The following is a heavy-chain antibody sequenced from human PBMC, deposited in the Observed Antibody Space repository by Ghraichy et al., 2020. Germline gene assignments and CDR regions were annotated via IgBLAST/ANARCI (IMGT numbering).Heavy chain of an antibody. V-gene: IGHV5-51*01. Sequence: GESLHISCKGSGYSFSGYWIGWVRQMPGKGLEWMGIIYPGDSDTRHSPSFQGQVTISADKSISTSYLQWSSLKASDTAKYYCARTRATHIRGGEYSFTTMDVWGQGTTVTVS. CDR3: ARTRATHIRGGEYSFTTMDV. CDR2: IYPGDSDT. D-gene: IGHD2/OR15-2a*01. CDR1: GYSFSGYW. J-gene: IGHJ6*02.